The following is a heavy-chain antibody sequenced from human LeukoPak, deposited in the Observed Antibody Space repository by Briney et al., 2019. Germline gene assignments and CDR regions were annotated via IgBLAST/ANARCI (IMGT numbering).Heavy chain of an antibody. CDR2: ISSSSSYI. V-gene: IGHV3-21*01. CDR3: AKDLTRGPYSSSWYYFDY. D-gene: IGHD6-13*01. Sequence: GGSLRLSCAASGFTFSSYSMNWVRQAPGKGLEWVSSISSSSSYIYYADSVKGRFTISRDNSKNTLYLQMNSLRAEDTAVYYCAKDLTRGPYSSSWYYFDYWGQGTLVTVSS. CDR1: GFTFSSYS. J-gene: IGHJ4*02.